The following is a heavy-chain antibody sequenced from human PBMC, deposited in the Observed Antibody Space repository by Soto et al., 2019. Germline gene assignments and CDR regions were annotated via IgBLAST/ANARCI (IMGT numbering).Heavy chain of an antibody. J-gene: IGHJ4*02. Sequence: QITLKESGPTLVKPTQTLTLTCTFSGFSLTTSGVGVGWIRQPPGKALEWLALVHWNDDKRYSPSLKTRLTITKNTSKNQVVLMMANMDPVDTATYYCAHDSGSYFGGFGYFDYWGQGTLVTVSS. D-gene: IGHD1-26*01. V-gene: IGHV2-5*01. CDR1: GFSLTTSGVG. CDR3: AHDSGSYFGGFGYFDY. CDR2: VHWNDDK.